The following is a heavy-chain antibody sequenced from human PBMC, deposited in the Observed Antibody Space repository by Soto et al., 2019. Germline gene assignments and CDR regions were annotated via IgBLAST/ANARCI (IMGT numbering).Heavy chain of an antibody. Sequence: EVQLLESGGGLVQPGGSLRLSCAASGFTFSSYDMSWVRQAPGKGLEWVSPISGSGGSTYYADSVKGRLTISRDNSKNTLYLQMNSLRAEDTAVYYCAKDWGIVVVPAARGIAAAGAFDIWGQGTMVTVSS. D-gene: IGHD2-2*01. CDR2: ISGSGGST. CDR3: AKDWGIVVVPAARGIAAAGAFDI. CDR1: GFTFSSYD. V-gene: IGHV3-23*01. J-gene: IGHJ3*02.